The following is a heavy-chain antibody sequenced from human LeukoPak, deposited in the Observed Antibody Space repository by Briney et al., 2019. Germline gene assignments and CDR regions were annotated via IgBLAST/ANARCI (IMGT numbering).Heavy chain of an antibody. CDR3: ARVGEITMIVVDTDC. Sequence: ASVKVSCKASGYTFTSYGISWVRQAPGQGLEWMGWISAYNGNTNYAQKLQGRVTMTTDTSTSTAYMELRSLGSDDTAVYYCARVGEITMIVVDTDCWGQGTLVTVSS. CDR1: GYTFTSYG. J-gene: IGHJ4*02. D-gene: IGHD3-22*01. CDR2: ISAYNGNT. V-gene: IGHV1-18*01.